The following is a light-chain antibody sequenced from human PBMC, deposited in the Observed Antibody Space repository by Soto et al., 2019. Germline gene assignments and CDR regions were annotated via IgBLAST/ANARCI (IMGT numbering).Light chain of an antibody. CDR3: QQHNSFPPWT. CDR1: QTISSW. Sequence: DIQMTQSPSTLSGSVGDRVTITCRASQTISSWLAWYQQKPGKAPKLLIYKASTLKSGVPSRFSGSGSGTEFTLTISSLQPDDFATYFCQQHNSFPPWTFGQGTKVDI. CDR2: KAS. V-gene: IGKV1-5*03. J-gene: IGKJ1*01.